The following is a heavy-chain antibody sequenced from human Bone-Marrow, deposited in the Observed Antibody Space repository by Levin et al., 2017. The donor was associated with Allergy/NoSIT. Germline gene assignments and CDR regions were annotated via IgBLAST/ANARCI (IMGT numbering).Heavy chain of an antibody. CDR2: ITDKASGYAI. CDR3: GYDFWSGTKDNMDV. J-gene: IGHJ6*03. CDR1: GFTLSGSA. D-gene: IGHD3-3*01. V-gene: IGHV3-73*01. Sequence: GGSLRLSCAASGFTLSGSAIHWVRQASGKGLEWVGRITDKASGYAIAYTSSVEGRFTVSRDDSKNTAYLQMNSLETEDTAVYYCGYDFWSGTKDNMDVRGKGTTVTVSS.